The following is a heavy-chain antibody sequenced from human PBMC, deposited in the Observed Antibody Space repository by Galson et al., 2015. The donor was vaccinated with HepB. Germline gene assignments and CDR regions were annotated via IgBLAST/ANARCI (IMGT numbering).Heavy chain of an antibody. Sequence: SLRLSCAASGFTFSSYAMNWVRQAPGKGLEWVAVLSSHGDNEYYADSVKGRFTISRDNSEDTVYLQMHSLRVEDTAVYYCARTFYFGYWGQGTLVTVSS. CDR3: ARTFYFGY. CDR1: GFTFSSYA. CDR2: LSSHGDNE. D-gene: IGHD3-16*01. J-gene: IGHJ4*02. V-gene: IGHV3-30*04.